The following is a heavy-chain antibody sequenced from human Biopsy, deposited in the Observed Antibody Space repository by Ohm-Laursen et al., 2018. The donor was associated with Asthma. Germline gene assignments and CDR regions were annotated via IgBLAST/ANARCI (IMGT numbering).Heavy chain of an antibody. CDR2: HDHEEGGT. CDR1: GYSLTDLS. CDR3: ASDFPKDYVRYNFQF. Sequence: ASVKVSCKISGYSLTDLSMHWVRQAPGQGLEWMGGHDHEEGGTVNARRLQGRVTMTEDTSTDTAYMELSSLSSADTAVYYCASDFPKDYVRYNFQFWGQGTLVTVSS. J-gene: IGHJ4*02. V-gene: IGHV1-24*01. D-gene: IGHD4-17*01.